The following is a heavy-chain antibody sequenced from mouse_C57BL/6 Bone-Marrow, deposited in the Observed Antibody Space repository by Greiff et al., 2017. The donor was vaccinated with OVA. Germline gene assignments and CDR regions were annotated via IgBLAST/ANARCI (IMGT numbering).Heavy chain of an antibody. CDR1: GYTFTSYW. V-gene: IGHV1-64*01. J-gene: IGHJ1*03. CDR2: IHPNSGST. CDR3: ARYTVVAPYWYFDV. Sequence: QVQLQQPGAELVKPGASVKLSCKASGYTFTSYWMHWVKQRPGQGLEWIGMIHPNSGSTNYNEKFKSKATLTVDKSSSTAYMQLSSLTSEDSAVDYCARYTVVAPYWYFDVWGTGTTVTVSS. D-gene: IGHD1-1*01.